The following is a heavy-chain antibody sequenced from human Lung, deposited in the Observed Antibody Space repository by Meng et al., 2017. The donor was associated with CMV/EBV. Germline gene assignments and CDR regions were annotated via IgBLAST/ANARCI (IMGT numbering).Heavy chain of an antibody. CDR2: ISSSENTK. V-gene: IGHV3-11*01. D-gene: IGHD6-13*01. CDR3: ARGAMAAAAAFGARKRRGTYCFDY. J-gene: IGHJ4*02. Sequence: GGSLRPXFAASGSTFSDYYMSWIRQAPGKGLEWVSYISSSENTKYYADSVRGRFAISRDNAKNSLYLQMNSLRAEDTAVYYCARGAMAAAAAFGARKRRGTYCFDYWGPGTLVTVSS. CDR1: GSTFSDYY.